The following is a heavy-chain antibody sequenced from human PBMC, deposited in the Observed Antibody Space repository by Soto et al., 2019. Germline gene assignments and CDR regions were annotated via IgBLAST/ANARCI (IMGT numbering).Heavy chain of an antibody. V-gene: IGHV4-31*03. CDR2: IYYSGST. CDR1: GGSISSGGYY. CDR3: ARGEISGSYYDYYCDGMDV. Sequence: SETLSLTCTVSGGSISSGGYYWSWIRQHPGKGLEWIGYIYYSGSTYYNPSLKSRVTISVDTSKNQFSLKLSSVTAADTAVYYCARGEISGSYYDYYCDGMDVWGQGTTVTVSS. J-gene: IGHJ6*02. D-gene: IGHD1-26*01.